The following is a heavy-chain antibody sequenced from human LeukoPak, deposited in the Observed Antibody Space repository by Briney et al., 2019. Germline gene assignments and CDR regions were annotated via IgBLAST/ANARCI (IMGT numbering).Heavy chain of an antibody. V-gene: IGHV1-18*01. Sequence: ASVKVSCKASGYTFTSYGISWVRQAPGQGLEWMGWISAYNGNTNYAQKLQGRVTMTTDTSTSTAYMELRGLRSDDTAVYYCARDSGSGWFPNWFDPWGQGTLVTVSS. J-gene: IGHJ5*02. D-gene: IGHD6-19*01. CDR1: GYTFTSYG. CDR2: ISAYNGNT. CDR3: ARDSGSGWFPNWFDP.